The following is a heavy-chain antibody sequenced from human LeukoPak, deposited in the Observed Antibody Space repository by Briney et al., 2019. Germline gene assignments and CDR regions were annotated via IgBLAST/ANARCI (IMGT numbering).Heavy chain of an antibody. Sequence: GGSLRLSCAASGFTFSSYAMHWVRQAPGKGLEWVAVISYDGSNKYYADSVKGRFTISRDNSKNTLYLQMNSLRAEDTAVYYCARDNQGEYSSSWYYYYYGMDVWGQGTTVTVSS. D-gene: IGHD6-13*01. CDR1: GFTFSSYA. J-gene: IGHJ6*02. CDR2: ISYDGSNK. CDR3: ARDNQGEYSSSWYYYYYGMDV. V-gene: IGHV3-30-3*01.